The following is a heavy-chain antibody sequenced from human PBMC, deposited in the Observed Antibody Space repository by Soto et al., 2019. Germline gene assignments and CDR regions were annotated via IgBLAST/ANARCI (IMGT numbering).Heavy chain of an antibody. V-gene: IGHV3-7*01. CDR1: GFTFSIYW. CDR3: VTRAVAGTGYFDY. D-gene: IGHD6-19*01. CDR2: IKEDGSEK. J-gene: IGHJ4*02. Sequence: PGGSLRLSCAASGFTFSIYWMAWVRQAPGKGLERVANIKEDGSEKNYVDSVKGRFSISRDNAKNSLYLQMNSLRAEDTAVYYCVTRAVAGTGYFDYWGQGALVTVSS.